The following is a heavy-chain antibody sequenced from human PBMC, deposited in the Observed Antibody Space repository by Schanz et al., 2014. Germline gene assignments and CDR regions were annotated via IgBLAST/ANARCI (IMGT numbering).Heavy chain of an antibody. CDR2: ISSSGSYI. Sequence: EVQLLDSGGGLIQPGGSLRLSCAASGFTFSSYAMSWVRQAPGKGLEWVSSISSSGSYIHYADSVKGRFTISRDNAKNTLYLQMNSLRAEDTAVYYCARDRGYCSGGSCLTFDYWGQGTLVTVSS. D-gene: IGHD2-15*01. V-gene: IGHV3-21*01. J-gene: IGHJ4*02. CDR3: ARDRGYCSGGSCLTFDY. CDR1: GFTFSSYA.